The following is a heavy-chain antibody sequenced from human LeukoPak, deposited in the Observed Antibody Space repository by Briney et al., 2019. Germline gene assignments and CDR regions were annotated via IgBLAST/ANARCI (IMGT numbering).Heavy chain of an antibody. V-gene: IGHV1-2*06. J-gene: IGHJ6*02. CDR3: AREKVRQSGMDV. D-gene: IGHD2-2*01. Sequence: ASAKVSCKASGYTFTGYYMHWVREAPGQGLEWMGRINPNSGGTNYAQKFQGRVTMTRDTSISTAYMELSRLRSDDTAVYYCAREKVRQSGMDVWGQGTTVTVSS. CDR2: INPNSGGT. CDR1: GYTFTGYY.